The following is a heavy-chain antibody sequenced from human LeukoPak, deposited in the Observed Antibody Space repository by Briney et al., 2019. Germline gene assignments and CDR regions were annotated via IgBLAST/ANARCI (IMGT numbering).Heavy chain of an antibody. CDR1: GGTFSSYA. J-gene: IGHJ5*02. D-gene: IGHD3-10*01. CDR3: ARRTYYYGSGSLSWFDP. V-gene: IGHV1-69*13. Sequence: SVTVSCKASGGTFSSYAISWVRQAPGQGLEWMGGIIPIFGTANYAQKFQGRVTITADESTSTAYMELSSLRSEDTAVYYCARRTYYYGSGSLSWFDPWGQGTLVTVSS. CDR2: IIPIFGTA.